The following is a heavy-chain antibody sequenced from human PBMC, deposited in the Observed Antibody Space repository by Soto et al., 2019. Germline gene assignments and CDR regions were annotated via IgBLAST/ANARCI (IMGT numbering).Heavy chain of an antibody. Sequence: GGSLRLSCAASGFTFSGSAMHWVRQASGKGLEWVGRIRSKANSYATAYAASVKGRLTISRDDSKNTAYLQMNSLKTEDTAVYYCTRARYSSSWPDYYYYGMDVWGQGTTVTVSS. J-gene: IGHJ6*02. CDR2: IRSKANSYAT. V-gene: IGHV3-73*01. CDR3: TRARYSSSWPDYYYYGMDV. D-gene: IGHD6-13*01. CDR1: GFTFSGSA.